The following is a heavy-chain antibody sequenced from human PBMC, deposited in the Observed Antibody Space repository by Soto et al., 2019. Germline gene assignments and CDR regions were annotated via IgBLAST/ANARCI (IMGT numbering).Heavy chain of an antibody. V-gene: IGHV3-30*04. CDR2: ISYDGSTT. Sequence: GGSLRLSCAASGFTFSSYAMHWVRQAPGKGLEWVAVISYDGSTTTYADSVKGRFTVSRDNARNALYLQMDSLRVEDTAIYYCARDGLDTVDLDYWGLGTLVTVSS. CDR3: ARDGLDTVDLDY. CDR1: GFTFSSYA. D-gene: IGHD5-18*01. J-gene: IGHJ4*02.